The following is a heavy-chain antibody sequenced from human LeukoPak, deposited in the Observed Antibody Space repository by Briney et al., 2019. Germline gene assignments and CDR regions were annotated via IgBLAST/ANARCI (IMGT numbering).Heavy chain of an antibody. CDR2: TYTSGSI. D-gene: IGHD3-10*01. CDR3: VRGGYYYGPSD. J-gene: IGHJ4*02. V-gene: IGHV4-4*07. Sequence: SETLSLTCTVSGGSISSYYWSWIRQPAGKGLEWIGRTYTSGSINYNPSLKSRVTMSVDTSKDQFSLKLSSVTAADTAVYYCVRGGYYYGPSDWGQGTLVTVSS. CDR1: GGSISSYY.